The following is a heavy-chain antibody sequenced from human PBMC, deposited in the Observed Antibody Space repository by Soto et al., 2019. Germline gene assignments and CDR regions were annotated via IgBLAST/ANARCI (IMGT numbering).Heavy chain of an antibody. CDR3: AREGSYSAYNFAHGIQLWSFDF. D-gene: IGHD5-12*01. J-gene: IGHJ4*02. Sequence: XETLSLTCTVSGGSINTFYWSWVRQPAGKGLEWIGRIFSSGSTSFNPSLESRVAMSVDTSKNHFSLNLSSVTAADMAVYYCAREGSYSAYNFAHGIQLWSFDFWGQGALVTVSS. CDR1: GGSINTFY. CDR2: IFSSGST. V-gene: IGHV4-4*07.